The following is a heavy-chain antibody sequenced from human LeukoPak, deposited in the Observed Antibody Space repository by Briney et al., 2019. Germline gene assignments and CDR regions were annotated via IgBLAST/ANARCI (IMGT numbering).Heavy chain of an antibody. D-gene: IGHD6-13*01. Sequence: SETLPLTCTISGGSISTYYWSWIRQPPGKGLEWIGYVYPSGSTDYNPSLKSRVTISLDTSQNQFSLNVTSITTADTAVYYCARLTYSTSWYYFDFWGQGTLVTVSS. J-gene: IGHJ4*02. V-gene: IGHV4-59*01. CDR1: GGSISTYY. CDR2: VYPSGST. CDR3: ARLTYSTSWYYFDF.